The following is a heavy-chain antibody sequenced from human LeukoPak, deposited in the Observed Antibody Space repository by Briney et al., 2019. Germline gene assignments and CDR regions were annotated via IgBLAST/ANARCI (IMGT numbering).Heavy chain of an antibody. D-gene: IGHD3-10*01. CDR2: IYYRGNT. V-gene: IGHV4-59*01. CDR1: GGSISSYY. CDR3: ARGGGEFTLSLDY. Sequence: PSETLSLTCTVSGGSISSYYWSWIRQPTGKGLEWIGYIYYRGNTKYNPSLKSRVTISVDTSKNQFSLKLNSVTAADTAVYYCARGGGEFTLSLDYWGQGTLVTVSS. J-gene: IGHJ4*02.